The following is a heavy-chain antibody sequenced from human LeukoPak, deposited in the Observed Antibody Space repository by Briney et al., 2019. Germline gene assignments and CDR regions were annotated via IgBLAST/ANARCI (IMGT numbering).Heavy chain of an antibody. CDR2: IRSKAYGGTT. CDR1: GFTFGDYA. V-gene: IGHV3-49*04. Sequence: PGGSLRLSCTASGFTFGDYAMSWVRQAPGKGLEWVGFIRSKAYGGTTEYAASVKGRFTISRDGSKSIAYLQMNSLKTEDTAVYYCTRDRLPAPDYDFWSGYDYWGQGTLVTVSS. J-gene: IGHJ4*02. D-gene: IGHD3-3*01. CDR3: TRDRLPAPDYDFWSGYDY.